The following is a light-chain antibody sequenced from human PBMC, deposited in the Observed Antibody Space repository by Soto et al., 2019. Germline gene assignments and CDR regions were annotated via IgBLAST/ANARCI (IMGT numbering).Light chain of an antibody. CDR3: QQSYSTPWT. CDR2: AAS. CDR1: QSISSY. J-gene: IGKJ1*01. Sequence: IQMTHSPSSLSASVGDRVTIRCGSSQSISSYLNWYQQKPGKAPKLLIYAASSLQSGVPSRFSGSGSGTAFTLTISSLQPEDFATYYCQQSYSTPWTFGQGTKVDIK. V-gene: IGKV1-39*01.